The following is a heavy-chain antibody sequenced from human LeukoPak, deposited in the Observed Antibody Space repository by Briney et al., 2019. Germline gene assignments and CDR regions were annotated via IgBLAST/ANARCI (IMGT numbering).Heavy chain of an antibody. CDR2: IYSGGST. J-gene: IGHJ4*02. CDR3: AAEKPGTCTFLYY. D-gene: IGHD2-8*01. V-gene: IGHV3-53*01. Sequence: GGSLRLSCVASGFTASCAYTSWVRQAPGKGLEWVSVIYSGGSTDYADSVRGRFTISRDKSNNTLYLQMNSLRAEDTAVYFCAAEKPGTCTFLYYWGPGTLVTVSS. CDR1: GFTASCAY.